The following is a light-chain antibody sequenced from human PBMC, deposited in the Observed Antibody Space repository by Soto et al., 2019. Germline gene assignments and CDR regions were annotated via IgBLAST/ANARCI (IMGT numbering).Light chain of an antibody. CDR2: GAS. CDR3: HQYDNWFPFT. V-gene: IGKV3-15*01. CDR1: QSVGSN. J-gene: IGKJ5*01. Sequence: EVVMTQSPATLSVSPGERVTLSCRASQSVGSNLGWYQQRPGQPPRLLIYGASTRATDIPARFSGSGSGTEFTLTISSLQSQDSGVYYCHQYDNWFPFTFGQGTRLEIK.